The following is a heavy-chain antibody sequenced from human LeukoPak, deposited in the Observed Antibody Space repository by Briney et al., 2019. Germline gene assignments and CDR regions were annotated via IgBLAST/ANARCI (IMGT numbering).Heavy chain of an antibody. CDR2: VNYSGST. CDR1: GGSVSNDNHC. Sequence: SETLSLTCTVSGGSVSNDNHCWSWIRQPPGKGLEWIGYVNYSGSTKYNPSLKSRVSISADTSRSQVSLKLSSVTAADTAVYYCARGYSGYDYVDYFDYWGQGTLVTVSS. V-gene: IGHV4-61*01. J-gene: IGHJ4*02. CDR3: ARGYSGYDYVDYFDY. D-gene: IGHD5-12*01.